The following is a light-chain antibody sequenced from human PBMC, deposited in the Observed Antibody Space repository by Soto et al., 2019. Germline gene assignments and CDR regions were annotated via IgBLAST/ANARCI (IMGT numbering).Light chain of an antibody. Sequence: DIQMTQSPSTLSASVGDRVTITCRASQNIGSSLAWYQQKPGKAPKILIYQASSLDSGVPSRFSGSCSGTEFTITISPLQADDVANYYCQQYGYYWTFGQGTKVDIK. J-gene: IGKJ1*01. V-gene: IGKV1-5*03. CDR3: QQYGYYWT. CDR2: QAS. CDR1: QNIGSS.